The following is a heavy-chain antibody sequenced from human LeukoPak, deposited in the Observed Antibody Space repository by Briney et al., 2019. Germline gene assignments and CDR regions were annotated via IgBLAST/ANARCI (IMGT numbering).Heavy chain of an antibody. D-gene: IGHD3-22*01. CDR2: IIPIFGTA. CDR1: GGTFSSYA. J-gene: IGHJ3*02. CDR3: ARGVRPGGYYYDSSGPYREGAFDI. Sequence: ASVKVSCKASGGTFSSYAISWVRQAPGQGLEWMGGIIPIFGTANYAQKFQGRVTITADKSTSTAYMELSSLRSEDTAVYYCARGVRPGGYYYDSSGPYREGAFDIWGQGTMVTVSS. V-gene: IGHV1-69*06.